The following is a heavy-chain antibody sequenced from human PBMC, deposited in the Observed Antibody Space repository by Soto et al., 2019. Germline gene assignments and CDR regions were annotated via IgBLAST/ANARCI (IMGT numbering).Heavy chain of an antibody. CDR1: GFSLSTSGVG. CDR3: AHITTVAFIAVAGHFDY. Sequence: QITLKESGPTLVKPTQTLTLTCTFSGFSLSTSGVGVGWIRQPPGKALEWLALIYWDDDKRYSPSLKSRLTITKDTSKNQVVLTMTNMDPVDTATYYCAHITTVAFIAVAGHFDYWGQGTLVTVSS. J-gene: IGHJ4*02. D-gene: IGHD6-19*01. CDR2: IYWDDDK. V-gene: IGHV2-5*02.